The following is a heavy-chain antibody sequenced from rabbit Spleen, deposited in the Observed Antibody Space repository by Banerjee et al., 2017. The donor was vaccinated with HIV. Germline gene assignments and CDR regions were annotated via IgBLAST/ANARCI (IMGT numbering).Heavy chain of an antibody. CDR3: VRGASSSGYYSL. Sequence: QLMESGGGLGQPRGSLKLYCNAPGFGFSSYGLSWVRQALGKGLEWIGYIDTLFGTAYYANWVNGRFTISSHNAQNTLYLQLNRLTAADTATYFCVRGASSSGYYSLWGQGTLVTVS. CDR2: IDTLFGTA. V-gene: IGHV1S7*01. CDR1: GFGFSSYG. J-gene: IGHJ4*01. D-gene: IGHD1-1*01.